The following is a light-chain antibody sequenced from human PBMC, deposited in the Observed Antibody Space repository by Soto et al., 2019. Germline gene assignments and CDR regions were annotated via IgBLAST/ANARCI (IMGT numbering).Light chain of an antibody. CDR2: EDS. Sequence: QSVLTQPASVSGSPGQSITISCTGTSSDVGSYNLVSWYQHHPGKAPKLMIYEDSKRPSGVSNRFSGSKSGNTASLTISGLQAEDEADYYCSSYADSSNYVFGTGTKLTVL. CDR3: SSYADSSNYV. CDR1: SSDVGSYNL. V-gene: IGLV2-23*01. J-gene: IGLJ1*01.